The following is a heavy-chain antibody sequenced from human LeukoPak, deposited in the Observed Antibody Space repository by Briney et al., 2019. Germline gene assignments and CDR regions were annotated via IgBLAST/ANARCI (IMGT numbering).Heavy chain of an antibody. Sequence: SETLSLTCTVSGGSISTYYWSWIRQPPGNGLEWIGYIYHSGSTNYNPSLKSRVTISVDTSQNQFYLKLSSVTAADTAVYYCARDGYSGSDALWGQGTLVTVSS. CDR2: IYHSGST. CDR3: ARDGYSGSDAL. CDR1: GGSISTYY. D-gene: IGHD5-12*01. J-gene: IGHJ4*02. V-gene: IGHV4-59*01.